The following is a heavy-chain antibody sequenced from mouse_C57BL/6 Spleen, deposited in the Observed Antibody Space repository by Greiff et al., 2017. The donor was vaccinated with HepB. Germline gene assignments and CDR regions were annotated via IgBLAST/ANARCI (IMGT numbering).Heavy chain of an antibody. V-gene: IGHV1-54*01. CDR3: ARAYYSNYGPMDY. J-gene: IGHJ4*01. D-gene: IGHD2-5*01. Sequence: QVQLQQSGAELVRPGPSVKVSCKASGYAFTNYLIEWVKQRPGQGLEWIGVINPGSGGTNYNEKFKGKATLTADKSSSTAYMQLSSLTSEDSAVYFCARAYYSNYGPMDYWGQGTSVTVSS. CDR1: GYAFTNYL. CDR2: INPGSGGT.